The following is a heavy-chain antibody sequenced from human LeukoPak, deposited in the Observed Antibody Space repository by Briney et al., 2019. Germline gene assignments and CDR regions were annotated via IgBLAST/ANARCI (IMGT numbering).Heavy chain of an antibody. V-gene: IGHV3-53*01. Sequence: PGGSLRLSCAASRFTLSNYWMSWVRQAPGKGLEWVSVIYSGGSTYYADSVKGRFTISRDNSKNTLYLQMNSLRAEDTAVYYCARRNYWGQGTLVTVSS. CDR2: IYSGGST. CDR3: ARRNY. CDR1: RFTLSNYW. J-gene: IGHJ4*02.